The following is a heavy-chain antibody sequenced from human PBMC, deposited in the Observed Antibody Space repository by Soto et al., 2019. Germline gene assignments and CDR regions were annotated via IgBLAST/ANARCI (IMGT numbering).Heavy chain of an antibody. D-gene: IGHD3-10*01. Sequence: SLRLSCAASGVTFSDYYMSRIRQAPGKGLEWVSYISSSGSTIYYADSVKGRFTISRDNAKNSLYLQMNSLRAEDTAVYYCATPWGDYYYGMDVWGQGTTVTVSS. CDR1: GVTFSDYY. CDR2: ISSSGSTI. CDR3: ATPWGDYYYGMDV. J-gene: IGHJ6*02. V-gene: IGHV3-11*01.